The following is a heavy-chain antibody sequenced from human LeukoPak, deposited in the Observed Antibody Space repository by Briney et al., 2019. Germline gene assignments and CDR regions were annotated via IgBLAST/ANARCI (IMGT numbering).Heavy chain of an antibody. V-gene: IGHV3-33*01. J-gene: IGHJ4*02. D-gene: IGHD3-9*01. CDR2: IWYDGSNK. CDR1: GIPFSNFG. Sequence: PGRSLRLSCAAPGIPFSNFGMHWLRQAPGKGLEWVAFIWYDGSNKYYADSVKGRFTISRDNSKNTLYLQMNSLTAEDTAVYYCARSTSSEYDIYHFDYWGQGTLVTVSS. CDR3: ARSTSSEYDIYHFDY.